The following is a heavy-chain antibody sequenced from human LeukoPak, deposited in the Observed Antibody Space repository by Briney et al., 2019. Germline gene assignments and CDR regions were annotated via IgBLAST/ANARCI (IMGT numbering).Heavy chain of an antibody. CDR2: IYSSGNT. J-gene: IGHJ2*01. CDR3: ARANSDPWYFDL. D-gene: IGHD2/OR15-2a*01. Sequence: SETLSLTCTVSGDSIRTYYWSWIRQPAGKGLEWIGRIYSSGNTNYNPSLKSRVTMSVDTSKNQFSLKLSSVTAADTAVYSCARANSDPWYFDLWGRGTLVTVSS. V-gene: IGHV4-4*07. CDR1: GDSIRTYY.